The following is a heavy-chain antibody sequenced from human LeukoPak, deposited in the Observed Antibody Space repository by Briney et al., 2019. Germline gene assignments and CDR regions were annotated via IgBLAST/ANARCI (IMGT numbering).Heavy chain of an antibody. CDR2: ISGSGGRT. Sequence: GGSLRLSCAASGFTFSGYAMSWVRQAPGKGLEWVSAISGSGGRTYYADSVKGWFTISRDNSKNTLYLQMKSLRAEDTAVYYCAKDIVVVPAVPEFDYWGQGTLVTVSS. V-gene: IGHV3-23*01. J-gene: IGHJ4*02. D-gene: IGHD2-2*01. CDR1: GFTFSGYA. CDR3: AKDIVVVPAVPEFDY.